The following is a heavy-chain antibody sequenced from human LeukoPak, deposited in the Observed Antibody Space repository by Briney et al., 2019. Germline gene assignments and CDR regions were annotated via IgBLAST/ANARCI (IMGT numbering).Heavy chain of an antibody. V-gene: IGHV3-53*01. CDR3: ASGARRTSCLDY. CDR1: GFTVSSNY. J-gene: IGHJ4*02. Sequence: PGGSLILSCSASGFTVSSNYMSWVRQAPGEGLEWVSVLYSGDGAYYADSVKGRFSISRDNSKNTLYLQMNSLRAEDTAVYYCASGARRTSCLDYWGQGTLVTVSS. D-gene: IGHD2-2*01. CDR2: LYSGDGA.